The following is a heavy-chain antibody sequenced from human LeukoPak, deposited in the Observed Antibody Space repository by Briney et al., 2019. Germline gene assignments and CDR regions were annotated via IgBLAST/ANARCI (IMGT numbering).Heavy chain of an antibody. CDR3: ARDGAMIDAFDI. CDR2: ISSSSSYI. J-gene: IGHJ3*02. V-gene: IGHV3-21*01. Sequence: GGSLRLSCAASGFTFSSYSMNWVRQAPGKGLEWVSSISSSSSYIYYADSVKGRITISRDNAKNSLYLQMNSLRAEDTAVYYCARDGAMIDAFDIWGQGTMVTVSS. D-gene: IGHD3-16*01. CDR1: GFTFSSYS.